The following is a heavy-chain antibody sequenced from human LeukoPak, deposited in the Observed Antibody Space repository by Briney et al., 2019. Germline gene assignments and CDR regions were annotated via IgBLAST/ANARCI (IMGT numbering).Heavy chain of an antibody. V-gene: IGHV3-64D*06. CDR3: VKTMVTFGGIIRADAFDI. CDR1: GFTFSIYA. Sequence: AGGSLRLSCSASGFTFSIYAMHWVRQAPGKGLEYLSGINNNGGTTNYADSVKGRFTISRDNFKNTLYLQMSSLRPEDTAVYYCVKTMVTFGGIIRADAFDIWGQGTTVTVSS. CDR2: INNNGGTT. D-gene: IGHD3-16*01. J-gene: IGHJ3*02.